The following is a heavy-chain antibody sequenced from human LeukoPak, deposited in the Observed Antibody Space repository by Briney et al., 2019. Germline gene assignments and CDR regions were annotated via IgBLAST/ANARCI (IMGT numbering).Heavy chain of an antibody. V-gene: IGHV4-39*07. D-gene: IGHD3-10*01. CDR1: GGSISSSSYY. CDR2: IYYSGST. J-gene: IGHJ4*02. Sequence: SETLSLTCTVSGGSISSSSYYWGWIRQPPGKGLEWIGSIYYSGSTYYNPSLKSRVTISVDTSKNQFSLKLSSVTAADTAVYYCARGLGTYYYGSGSYYFDYWGQGALVTVSS. CDR3: ARGLGTYYYGSGSYYFDY.